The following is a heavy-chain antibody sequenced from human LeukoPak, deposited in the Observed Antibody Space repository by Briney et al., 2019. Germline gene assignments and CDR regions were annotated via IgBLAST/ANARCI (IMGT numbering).Heavy chain of an antibody. CDR3: AKGSSGYFLDL. J-gene: IGHJ5*02. Sequence: GGSLILFCAASGFIINNYGLVWVRQAPGKGLEWVSAISNDGGGTTYADFVEGRFTISRDNSKNTLFLQMNSLRAENTALYCCAKGSSGYFLDLWGQGTLVTVSS. V-gene: IGHV3-23*01. CDR1: GFIINNYG. CDR2: ISNDGGGT. D-gene: IGHD3-22*01.